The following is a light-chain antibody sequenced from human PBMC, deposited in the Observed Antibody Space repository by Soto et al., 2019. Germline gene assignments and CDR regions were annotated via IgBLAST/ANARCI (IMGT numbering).Light chain of an antibody. Sequence: VLTQSPGTLSLSPGERASLSCSASQSVSSSDLAWYQQKPGQAPSLLIFGTSDRASGVPDRFSGSGSGTDFTLTISRLEPEDYAVYYCHQYGTSPLTFGGGTKV. CDR1: QSVSSSD. CDR3: HQYGTSPLT. V-gene: IGKV3-20*01. CDR2: GTS. J-gene: IGKJ4*01.